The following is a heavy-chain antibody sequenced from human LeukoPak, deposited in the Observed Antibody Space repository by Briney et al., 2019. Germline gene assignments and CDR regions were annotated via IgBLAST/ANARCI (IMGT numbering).Heavy chain of an antibody. Sequence: PGRSLRLSCAASGSTFSSYGMHWVRQTPGKGLEWVAIISSDGSKRHYADSVKGRFTISRDNSKNTVYIQMNNLRSEDTAVYYCAKKYSGYGDFYYYGMDAWGQGTTVTVSS. D-gene: IGHD5-12*01. CDR1: GSTFSSYG. CDR3: AKKYSGYGDFYYYGMDA. J-gene: IGHJ6*02. CDR2: ISSDGSKR. V-gene: IGHV3-30*18.